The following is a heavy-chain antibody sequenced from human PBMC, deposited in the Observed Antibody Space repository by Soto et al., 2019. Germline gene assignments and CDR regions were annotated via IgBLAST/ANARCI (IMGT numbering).Heavy chain of an antibody. CDR1: GLTVSGKKY. CDR2: LYDVDGS. CDR3: ATWHEREHAYDV. D-gene: IGHD1-1*01. J-gene: IGHJ3*01. Sequence: DVQLVESGGGLMQPGESLRLSCAASGLTVSGKKYVAWVRQPRGKGLEWVSALYDVDGSFYADSVKGRFTTSSDSSKTTVYLQMNGLRPDDTAVYYCATWHEREHAYDVWGQGTTVTVSS. V-gene: IGHV3-53*01.